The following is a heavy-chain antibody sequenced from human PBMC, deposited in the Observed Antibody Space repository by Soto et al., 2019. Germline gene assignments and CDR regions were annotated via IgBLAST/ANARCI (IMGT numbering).Heavy chain of an antibody. J-gene: IGHJ3*02. D-gene: IGHD5-18*01. V-gene: IGHV4-31*03. CDR1: GGSISSGGYY. CDR3: ARGYSYADAFDI. Sequence: SETLSLTCTVSGGSISSGGYYWCWIRQHPGKGLEWIGYIYYSGSTYYNPSLKSRVTISVDTSKNQFSLKLSSVTAADTAVYYCARGYSYADAFDIWGQGTMVT. CDR2: IYYSGST.